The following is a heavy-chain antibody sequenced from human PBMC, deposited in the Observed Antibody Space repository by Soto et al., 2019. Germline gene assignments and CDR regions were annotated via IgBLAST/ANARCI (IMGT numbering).Heavy chain of an antibody. V-gene: IGHV4-34*01. CDR1: GGSFSCYY. Sequence: SETLSLTCAVYGGSFSCYYWTWIRQPPGKGLEWIGEINHSGSTNYKPSLKSRVTISIDTSKNQFYLKLSSVTAADTAVYYCARNWNYGPDLHYWGQGTLVT. CDR3: ARNWNYGPDLHY. J-gene: IGHJ4*02. D-gene: IGHD1-7*01. CDR2: INHSGST.